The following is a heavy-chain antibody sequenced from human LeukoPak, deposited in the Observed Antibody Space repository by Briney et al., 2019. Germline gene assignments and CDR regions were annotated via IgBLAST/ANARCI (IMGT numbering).Heavy chain of an antibody. V-gene: IGHV3-15*07. CDR1: GFTFNNAW. D-gene: IGHD4-11*01. CDR3: AKDDYSNYNWFDP. J-gene: IGHJ5*02. CDR2: IKDMAHGATI. Sequence: GGSLRLSCVGSGFTFNNAWMNWVRQAPGKGLEWVGRIKDMAHGATIDYAAAVKGRFTLSRDDSKNTLYLQMNSLKTEDTAVYYCAKDDYSNYNWFDPWGQGTLVTVSS.